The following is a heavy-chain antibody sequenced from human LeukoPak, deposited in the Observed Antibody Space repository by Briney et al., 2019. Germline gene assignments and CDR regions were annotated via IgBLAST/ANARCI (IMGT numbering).Heavy chain of an antibody. D-gene: IGHD6-13*01. CDR2: INHSGST. CDR1: GGSFSDYY. CDR3: ASGVAAPALG. J-gene: IGHJ4*02. Sequence: SETLSLTCAVYGGSFSDYYYTWIRQPPGKGLEWIGEINHSGSTNYNPSLKSRVTISVDTSKKQFSLKLSSVTAADTAVYYCASGVAAPALGWGQGTLVTVSS. V-gene: IGHV4-34*01.